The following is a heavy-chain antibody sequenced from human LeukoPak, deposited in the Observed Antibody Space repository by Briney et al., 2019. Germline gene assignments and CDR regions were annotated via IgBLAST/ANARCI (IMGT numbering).Heavy chain of an antibody. Sequence: PGGSLRLSCAASGLTFSRYAMHWGRQAPGKGLEWVSAISASGGSTYYADSVKGRFTISRDNSKNTLYLPTNCLRVEHTAVYYCAKEVYYFDPSGLFSFAFHLWGRGTMVTVPS. CDR2: ISASGGST. V-gene: IGHV3-23*01. CDR1: GLTFSRYA. CDR3: AKEVYYFDPSGLFSFAFHL. J-gene: IGHJ3*01. D-gene: IGHD3-22*01.